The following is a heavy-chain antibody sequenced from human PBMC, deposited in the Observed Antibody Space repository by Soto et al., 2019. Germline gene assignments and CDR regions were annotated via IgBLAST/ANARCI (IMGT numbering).Heavy chain of an antibody. J-gene: IGHJ4*02. CDR3: ARDVSSGWSRGFDY. CDR1: GFTFSSYS. CDR2: ISSSSSYI. V-gene: IGHV3-21*01. D-gene: IGHD6-19*01. Sequence: PGGSLRLSCAASGFTFSSYSMNWVRQAPGKGLEWVSSISSSSSYIYYADSVKGRFTISRDNAKNSLYLQMNSLRAEDTAVYYCARDVSSGWSRGFDYWGQRTLVTVSS.